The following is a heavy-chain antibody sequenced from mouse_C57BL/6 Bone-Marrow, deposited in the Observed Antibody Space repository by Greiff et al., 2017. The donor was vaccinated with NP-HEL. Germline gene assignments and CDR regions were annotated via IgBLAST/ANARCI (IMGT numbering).Heavy chain of an antibody. CDR1: GYTFTSYG. Sequence: VQLQESGAELARPGASVKLSCKASGYTFTSYGISWVKQRTGQGLEWIGEIYPRSGNTYYNEKFKGKATLTADKSSSTAYMELRSLTSEDSAVYFCARDLYYSNYGGGQGTLVTVSA. J-gene: IGHJ3*01. D-gene: IGHD2-5*01. CDR3: ARDLYYSNYG. V-gene: IGHV1-81*01. CDR2: IYPRSGNT.